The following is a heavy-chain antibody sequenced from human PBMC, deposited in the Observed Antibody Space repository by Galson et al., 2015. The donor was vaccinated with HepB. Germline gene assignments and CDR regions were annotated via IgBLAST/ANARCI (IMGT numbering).Heavy chain of an antibody. J-gene: IGHJ4*02. V-gene: IGHV3-23*01. D-gene: IGHD3-22*01. CDR1: EFTLSIYA. CDR2: ISGSGGIT. Sequence: SLRLSCAASEFTLSIYAMSWVRQAPGKGLEWISGISGSGGITYYADSVKGRFTISRDNSKNTLYLRMNSLRDEDTAVYYCAKDYSDSSGYYGAGLFDYWGQGTLVTVAS. CDR3: AKDYSDSSGYYGAGLFDY.